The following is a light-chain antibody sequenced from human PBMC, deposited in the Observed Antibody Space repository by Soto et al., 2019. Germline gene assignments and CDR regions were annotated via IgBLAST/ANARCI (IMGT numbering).Light chain of an antibody. Sequence: DIQMTQSPSTLSTSVGARVTITCRASQSVSYWLAWYQQKPGKAPNLLIYDGSTLASGVPPRFSGGGFGTEFTLNISSLQPDESAIYYCQHYNTYSKAFGPGTRVEIK. CDR1: QSVSYW. CDR2: DGS. V-gene: IGKV1-5*01. J-gene: IGKJ3*01. CDR3: QHYNTYSKA.